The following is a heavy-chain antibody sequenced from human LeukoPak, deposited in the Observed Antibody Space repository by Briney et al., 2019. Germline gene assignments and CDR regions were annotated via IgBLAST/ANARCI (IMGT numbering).Heavy chain of an antibody. CDR3: ARDLHSWVAMDV. V-gene: IGHV3-23*01. CDR1: GFTFSGYA. CDR2: FGTDGNT. J-gene: IGHJ6*02. D-gene: IGHD2-21*01. Sequence: GGSLRLSWEASGFTFSGYAVSWVRQAPGXWREWVSGFGTDGNTPYAESVRGRFDISRDTSKTKVYLQMNSLRAEDTALYYCARDLHSWVAMDVWGQGTTVTVS.